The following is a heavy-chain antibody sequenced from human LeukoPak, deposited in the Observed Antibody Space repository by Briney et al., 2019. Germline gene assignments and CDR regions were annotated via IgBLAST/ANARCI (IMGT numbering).Heavy chain of an antibody. J-gene: IGHJ4*02. CDR1: GFTVSSNY. CDR2: VSGSGGRT. D-gene: IGHD3-10*01. CDR3: AKDIYDSGSFYLDF. Sequence: GGSLRLSCAASGFTVSSNYMSWVRQAPGKGLEWVSGVSGSGGRTYYADSVKGHYTISRDNFNNTLYLQMNNLRAEDTAVYYCAKDIYDSGSFYLDFWGQGTLVTVSS. V-gene: IGHV3-23*01.